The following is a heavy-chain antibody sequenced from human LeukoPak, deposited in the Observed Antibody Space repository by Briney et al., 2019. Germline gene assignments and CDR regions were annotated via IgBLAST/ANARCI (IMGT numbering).Heavy chain of an antibody. CDR1: GGSISSYY. J-gene: IGHJ1*01. D-gene: IGHD3-22*01. CDR3: ARSQLYYYDSSGYYPEQH. V-gene: IGHV4-59*12. Sequence: SETLSLTCTVSGGSISSYYWSWIRQPPGKGLEWIGYIYYSGSTNYNPSLKSRVTISVDTSKNQFSLKLSSVTAADTAVYYCARSQLYYYDSSGYYPEQHWGQGTLVTVSS. CDR2: IYYSGST.